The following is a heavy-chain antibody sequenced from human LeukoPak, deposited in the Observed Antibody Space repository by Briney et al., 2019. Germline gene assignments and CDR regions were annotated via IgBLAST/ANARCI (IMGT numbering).Heavy chain of an antibody. D-gene: IGHD6-13*01. V-gene: IGHV4-34*01. Sequence: PSETLSLICAVYGGSFNDYYWYWIRQPPGKGLEWIGEIHHSGGTNYNASLKSRVTISVDTSKNQFSLNLSSVTAADTAVYYCASGLSSSWVDYWGQGTLVTVSS. CDR2: IHHSGGT. J-gene: IGHJ4*02. CDR3: ASGLSSSWVDY. CDR1: GGSFNDYY.